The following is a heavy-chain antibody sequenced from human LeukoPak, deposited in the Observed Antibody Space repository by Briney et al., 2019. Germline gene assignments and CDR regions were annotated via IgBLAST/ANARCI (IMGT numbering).Heavy chain of an antibody. Sequence: SETLSLTCAVYGVSFSGYYWSWLRQPPGKGLEWIGEINHSGSTNYNPSLKSRVTISVDTSKNQFSLKLSSVTAADTAVYYCARVHTWLRRGFDYWGQGTLVTVSS. D-gene: IGHD5-12*01. CDR3: ARVHTWLRRGFDY. J-gene: IGHJ4*02. CDR1: GVSFSGYY. V-gene: IGHV4-34*01. CDR2: INHSGST.